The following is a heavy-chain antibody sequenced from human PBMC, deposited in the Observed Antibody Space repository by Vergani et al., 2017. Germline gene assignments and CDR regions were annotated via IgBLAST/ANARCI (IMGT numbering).Heavy chain of an antibody. V-gene: IGHV4-39*01. D-gene: IGHD2-2*01. Sequence: QLQLHKSGPGLVKPSETLSLTCTLSGGSISSSSHFWGWLRQTPGKGLGWIGSIYYSGSTYYNPSLKSRVSISVDTSKNQFSLKLSSVTAADSAVYYCAHHHSFHYASSFYGLDVWVQATTVTVSS. J-gene: IGHJ6*02. CDR3: AHHHSFHYASSFYGLDV. CDR1: GGSISSSSHF. CDR2: IYYSGST.